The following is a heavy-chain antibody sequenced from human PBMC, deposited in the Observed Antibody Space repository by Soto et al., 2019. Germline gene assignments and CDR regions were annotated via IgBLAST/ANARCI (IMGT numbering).Heavy chain of an antibody. CDR3: AKHPYNPLVRPFWHFDL. J-gene: IGHJ2*01. CDR2: INHSGST. CDR1: GGSFSGYY. V-gene: IGHV4-34*01. D-gene: IGHD3-22*01. Sequence: SETLSLTCAVYGGSFSGYYWSWIRQPPGKGLEWIGEINHSGSTNYNPSLKSRVTISVDTSKNQFSLKLSSVTAADTAVYYCAKHPYNPLVRPFWHFDLWGRGTLVT.